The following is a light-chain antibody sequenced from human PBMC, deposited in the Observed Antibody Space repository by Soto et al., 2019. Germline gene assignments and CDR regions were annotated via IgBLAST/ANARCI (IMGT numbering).Light chain of an antibody. J-gene: IGLJ1*01. V-gene: IGLV2-14*01. CDR1: SSDVGGYNY. CDR2: EVS. Sequence: QSVLTQPASVSGSPGQSITISCTGTSSDVGGYNYVSWYQQHPGKAPKLMIYEVSNRPSGVYNRFSGYKSGNTAYLTISGLQAEDEADYYCSSYTSTSTYVFGTGTKVTV. CDR3: SSYTSTSTYV.